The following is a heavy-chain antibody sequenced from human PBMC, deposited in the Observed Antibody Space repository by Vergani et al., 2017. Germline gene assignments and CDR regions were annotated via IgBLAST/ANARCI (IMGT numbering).Heavy chain of an antibody. Sequence: QLQLQESGSGLVKPSQTLSLTCAVSGGSISSGGYSSSWIRQLPGKGLEWIGYTYHSGSTYYNPSLKSRVTISVDRSKNQFSLKLSSVTAADTAVYYCASQGDYYDSSGYFDYWGRGTLVTVSS. J-gene: IGHJ4*02. CDR1: GGSISSGGYS. CDR3: ASQGDYYDSSGYFDY. D-gene: IGHD3-22*01. V-gene: IGHV4-30-2*01. CDR2: TYHSGST.